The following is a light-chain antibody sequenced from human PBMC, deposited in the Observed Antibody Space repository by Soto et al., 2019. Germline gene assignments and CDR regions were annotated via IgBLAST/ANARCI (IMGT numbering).Light chain of an antibody. CDR2: EVN. V-gene: IGLV2-14*01. CDR1: SSDVGGYNF. J-gene: IGLJ1*01. CDR3: SSYTTSTTLYV. Sequence: QSALTQPASVSGSPGQSITISCTGTSSDVGGYNFVSWYQQTPGKAPKLIISEVNNRPSGVSSRFSGSKSGNTASLTISGLQAEDEADYHCSSYTTSTTLYVFGTGTQLTVL.